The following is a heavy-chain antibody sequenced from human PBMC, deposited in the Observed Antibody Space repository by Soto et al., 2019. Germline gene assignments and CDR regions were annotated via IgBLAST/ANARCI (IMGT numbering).Heavy chain of an antibody. Sequence: TSETLSVTCTVAGGSISSSSYYWGWIRQPPGKGLEWIGSIYYSGSTYYNPSLKSRVTISVDTSKNQFSLKLSSVTAADTAVYYCARQSTGRYYYYGMDVWGQGTTVTVS. V-gene: IGHV4-39*01. CDR3: ARQSTGRYYYYGMDV. CDR1: GGSISSSSYY. D-gene: IGHD2-8*02. J-gene: IGHJ6*02. CDR2: IYYSGST.